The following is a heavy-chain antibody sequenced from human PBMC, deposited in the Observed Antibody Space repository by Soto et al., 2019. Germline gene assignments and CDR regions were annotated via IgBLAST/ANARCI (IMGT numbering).Heavy chain of an antibody. CDR2: ISGTGYNT. CDR1: GFTFTSYA. J-gene: IGHJ4*02. CDR3: AKAAFSSSWSPTYFDY. V-gene: IGHV3-23*01. D-gene: IGHD6-13*01. Sequence: EVQLLESGGGLVQPGGSLRLSCAASGFTFTSYAMNWVRLAPGKGLEWVSAISGTGYNTYYADSVKGRFTISRDNTKNTLYMQMNSLRAEATAVYYCAKAAFSSSWSPTYFDYWGQGTLVTVSS.